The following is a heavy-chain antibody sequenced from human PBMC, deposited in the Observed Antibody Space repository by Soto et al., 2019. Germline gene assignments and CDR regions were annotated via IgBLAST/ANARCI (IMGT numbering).Heavy chain of an antibody. D-gene: IGHD2-15*01. CDR3: AKDPEVVGVVAATPTFDD. V-gene: IGHV3-23*01. Sequence: GGSLRLSCAASGFTFSSYAMSWVRQAPGKGLEWVSAISGSGGSTYYADSVKGRFTISRDNSKNTLYLQMNSLRAEDTAVYYCAKDPEVVGVVAATPTFDDWGQGTLVNVAS. CDR2: ISGSGGST. J-gene: IGHJ4*02. CDR1: GFTFSSYA.